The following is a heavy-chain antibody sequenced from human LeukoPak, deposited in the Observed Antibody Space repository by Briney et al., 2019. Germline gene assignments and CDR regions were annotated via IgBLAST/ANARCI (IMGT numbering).Heavy chain of an antibody. CDR2: INHSGST. J-gene: IGHJ6*02. V-gene: IGHV4-34*01. D-gene: IGHD3-16*02. CDR3: ARGYSYDYVWGSYRPAYGMDV. CDR1: GGSFSGYY. Sequence: PSETLSLTCAVYGGSFSGYYWSWIRQPPGKGLEWIGEINHSGSTNYNPSLKSRVTISVDTSKNQFSLKLSSVTAADTAVYYCARGYSYDYVWGSYRPAYGMDVWGQGTTVTVSS.